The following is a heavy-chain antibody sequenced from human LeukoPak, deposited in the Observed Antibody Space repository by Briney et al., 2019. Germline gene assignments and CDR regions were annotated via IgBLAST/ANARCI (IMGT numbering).Heavy chain of an antibody. V-gene: IGHV3-30*04. CDR1: GFTFSTNA. CDR3: ARRNHYEEIDY. D-gene: IGHD3-22*01. CDR2: ISYDGSNK. Sequence: PGGSLRLSCAASGFTFSTNAMHWVRQAQGMGLEWVADISYDGSNKYYADSVKGRFTISRDNSKNTLYLEMNSLRAEDKAVYYYARRNHYEEIDYWGQGTLVTVSS. J-gene: IGHJ4*02.